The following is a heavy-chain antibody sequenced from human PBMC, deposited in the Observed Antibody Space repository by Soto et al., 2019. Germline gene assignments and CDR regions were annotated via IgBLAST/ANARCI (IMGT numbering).Heavy chain of an antibody. V-gene: IGHV4-4*07. CDR3: ARRVGGYFDY. J-gene: IGHJ4*02. CDR1: GGSISSQY. D-gene: IGHD6-13*01. CDR2: IYPSGST. Sequence: SETLSLTCTVSGGSISSQYWSWMRQPAGKGLEWIGRIYPSGSTNYNPSLKSRVSMSVDTSKNQVSLNLSSVTAADTAVYYCARRVGGYFDYWGQGTLVTVSS.